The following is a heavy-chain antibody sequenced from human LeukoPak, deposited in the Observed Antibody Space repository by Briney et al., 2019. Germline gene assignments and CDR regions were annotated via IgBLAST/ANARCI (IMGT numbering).Heavy chain of an antibody. J-gene: IGHJ6*02. CDR3: TSTIAADYYYYGMDV. CDR2: IKEDGGEK. CDR1: GFTFTSYW. V-gene: IGHV3-7*03. Sequence: GGSLRLSCAASGFTFTSYWMSWVRQAPGKGLEWVANIKEDGGEKYYVDSVKGRFTISRDNAKNSLYLQMNSLRAEDTAVYYCTSTIAADYYYYGMDVWGQGTTVTVSS. D-gene: IGHD6-13*01.